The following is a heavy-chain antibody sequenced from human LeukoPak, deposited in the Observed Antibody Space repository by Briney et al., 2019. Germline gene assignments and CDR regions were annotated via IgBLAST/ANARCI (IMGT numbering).Heavy chain of an antibody. CDR2: IKQDGSEK. CDR3: ARAIGSSWGKVDY. J-gene: IGHJ4*02. Sequence: GGSLRLSCAASGFTFSSYWMSWVRQPPGKGLEWVANIKQDGSEKYYVDSVKGRFTISRDNAKNTVYLEMNSLRSEDTAVYYCARAIGSSWGKVDYWGQGTLVTVSS. V-gene: IGHV3-7*01. D-gene: IGHD6-13*01. CDR1: GFTFSSYW.